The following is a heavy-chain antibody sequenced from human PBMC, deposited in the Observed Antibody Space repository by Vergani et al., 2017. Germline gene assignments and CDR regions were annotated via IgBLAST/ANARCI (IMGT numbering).Heavy chain of an antibody. Sequence: QVHLVQSGAEVKKPGASVKVSCKASGYTFTSYYMHWVRQAPGKGLEWMGIINPSGGSTSYAQKFQGRVTMTRDTSTSTVYMELSSLRSEDTAVYYCARHSIPATVVTPFDYWGQGALVTVSS. D-gene: IGHD4-23*01. CDR3: ARHSIPATVVTPFDY. V-gene: IGHV1-46*01. CDR1: GYTFTSYY. J-gene: IGHJ4*02. CDR2: INPSGGST.